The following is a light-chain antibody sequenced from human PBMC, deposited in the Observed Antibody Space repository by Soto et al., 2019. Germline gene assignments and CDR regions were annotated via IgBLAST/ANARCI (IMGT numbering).Light chain of an antibody. V-gene: IGLV2-18*02. CDR3: SSYTSSSAWV. Sequence: QSALTRPPSVSGSPGQSVTISCTGTSSDVGSYNRVSWYQQPPGTAPKLMIYEVSNRPSGVPDRFSGSKSGNTASLTISGLQAEDAAHYYCSSYTSSSAWVFGRGTKLTVL. CDR2: EVS. J-gene: IGLJ2*01. CDR1: SSDVGSYNR.